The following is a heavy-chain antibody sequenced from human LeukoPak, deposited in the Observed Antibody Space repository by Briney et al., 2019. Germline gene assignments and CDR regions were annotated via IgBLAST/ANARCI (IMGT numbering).Heavy chain of an antibody. J-gene: IGHJ4*02. CDR1: GGAFSSYA. CDR2: IIPILGIA. D-gene: IGHD4-23*01. CDR3: ARYSDGGSSDYFDY. Sequence: SVKVSCKASGGAFSSYAISWVRQAPGQGLEWMGRIIPILGIANYAQKFQGRVTITADKSTSTAYMELSSLRSEDTAVYYCARYSDGGSSDYFDYWGQGTLVTVSS. V-gene: IGHV1-69*04.